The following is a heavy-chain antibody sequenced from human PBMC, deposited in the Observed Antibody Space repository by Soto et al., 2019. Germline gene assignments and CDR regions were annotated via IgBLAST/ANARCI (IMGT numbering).Heavy chain of an antibody. D-gene: IGHD6-6*01. CDR3: ARTLGAARSYYYYGMDV. CDR1: GGTFSSYA. V-gene: IGHV1-69*13. J-gene: IGHJ6*02. Sequence: SVKVSCKASGGTFSSYAISWVRQAPGQGLEWMGGIIPIFGTANYAQKFQGRVTITADESTSTAYMELSSLRSEDTAVYYCARTLGAARSYYYYGMDVWGQGTTVTVSS. CDR2: IIPIFGTA.